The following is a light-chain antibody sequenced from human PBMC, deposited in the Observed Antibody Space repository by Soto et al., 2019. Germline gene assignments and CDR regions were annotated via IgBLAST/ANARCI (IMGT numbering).Light chain of an antibody. V-gene: IGKV3-11*01. CDR1: QSVSSH. CDR2: DAS. J-gene: IGKJ1*01. CDR3: QQRSKWRT. Sequence: EIVLTQSPATLSLSPGERATLSCRASQSVSSHLIWYQQRPGQAPRLLFYDASKRATGIPARFSGSGFGTDYTLTISSLEPEDFAVYYCQQRSKWRTFGQGTKVDIK.